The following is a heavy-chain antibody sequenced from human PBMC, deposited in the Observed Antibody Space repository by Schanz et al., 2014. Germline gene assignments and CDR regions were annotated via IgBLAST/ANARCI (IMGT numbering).Heavy chain of an antibody. J-gene: IGHJ6*02. CDR3: AKVDRTRYYAMDV. CDR1: GYTFNNHG. V-gene: IGHV1-18*01. D-gene: IGHD3-9*01. CDR2: ISVYHGHT. Sequence: QVQLVQSGGEVKKPGASATVSCKASGYTFNNHGISWVRQAPGQGLEWMGWISVYHGHTNYAEKVHGRVTMTRDTSTSTVYMEVSGLRSEDTAVYYCAKVDRTRYYAMDVWGQGTTVTVSS.